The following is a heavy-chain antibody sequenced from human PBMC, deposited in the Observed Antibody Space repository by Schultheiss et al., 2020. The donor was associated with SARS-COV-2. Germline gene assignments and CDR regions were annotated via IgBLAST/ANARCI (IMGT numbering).Heavy chain of an antibody. Sequence: GESLKISCKASGYTFTSHYIHWVRQAPGQGLEWMGWINTNTGNPTYAQGFTGRFVFSLDTSVSTAYLQISSLKAEDTAVYYCARDKWVVVAGADYYYYGMDVWGQGTTVTVSS. CDR3: ARDKWVVVAGADYYYYGMDV. CDR2: INTNTGNP. CDR1: GYTFTSHY. V-gene: IGHV7-4-1*02. J-gene: IGHJ6*02. D-gene: IGHD2-15*01.